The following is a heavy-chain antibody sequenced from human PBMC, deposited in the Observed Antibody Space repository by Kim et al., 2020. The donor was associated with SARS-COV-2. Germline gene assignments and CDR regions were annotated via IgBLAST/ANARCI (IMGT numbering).Heavy chain of an antibody. V-gene: IGHV3-21*01. D-gene: IGHD2-15*01. CDR1: GFTFSSHS. CDR2: INPTGSFT. CDR3: ATPTGDIMFN. J-gene: IGHJ4*02. Sequence: GGSLRLSCAASGFTFSSHSMNWVRQAPGKGLEWVSSINPTGSFTSYADSVKGRFTISRDDAKNSLYLQMDSLRAEDTAVYYCATPTGDIMFNWGPGTLVT.